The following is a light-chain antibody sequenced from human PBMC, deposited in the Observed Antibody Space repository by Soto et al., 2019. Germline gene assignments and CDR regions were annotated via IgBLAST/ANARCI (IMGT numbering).Light chain of an antibody. CDR2: DAS. CDR3: QQFSSYPLT. V-gene: IGKV3-20*01. Sequence: EVVMTQSPATLSVSPGERATLSCRASQSVRSHLAWYQQKPGQAPSLLIFDASSRASGTPERFSGSGSGTDFTLTISRLEPEDFAVYYCQQFSSYPLTFGGGTKVDIK. J-gene: IGKJ4*01. CDR1: QSVRSH.